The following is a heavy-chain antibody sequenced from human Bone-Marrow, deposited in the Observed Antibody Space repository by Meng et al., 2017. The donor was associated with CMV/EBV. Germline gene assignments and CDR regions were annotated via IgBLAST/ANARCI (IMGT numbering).Heavy chain of an antibody. CDR3: ARGGLAVTYYYYYGMDV. CDR2: IYYSGST. Sequence: SETLSLTCTVSGGSISSSSYYWGWIRQPPGKGLEWIGSIYYSGSTYYNPSLKSRVTISVDTSKNQFSLKLSSVTAADTAVYYCARGGLAVTYYYYYGMDVWGQGTTVTVSS. CDR1: GGSISSSSYY. J-gene: IGHJ6*02. V-gene: IGHV4-39*07. D-gene: IGHD4-11*01.